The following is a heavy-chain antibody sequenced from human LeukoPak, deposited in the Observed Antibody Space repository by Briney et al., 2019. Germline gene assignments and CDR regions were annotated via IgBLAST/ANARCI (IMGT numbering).Heavy chain of an antibody. CDR3: ARAAAYCAGDCYMFDY. J-gene: IGHJ4*02. D-gene: IGHD2-21*01. CDR2: IDTDGSST. CDR1: GFTFSDYW. Sequence: SGGSLRLSCAASGFTFSDYWMHWVRQAPGKGLVWVSRIDTDGSSTSYADSVKGRFTISRDNAKNTLYLQMNSLRAEDTAVYYCARAAAYCAGDCYMFDYWGQGAPVTVSS. V-gene: IGHV3-74*01.